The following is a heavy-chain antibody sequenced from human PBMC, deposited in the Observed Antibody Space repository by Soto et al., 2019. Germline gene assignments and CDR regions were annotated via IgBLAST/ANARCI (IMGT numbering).Heavy chain of an antibody. CDR2: IIPIFGTP. CDR3: ARDRDDYGSGNYYNRIDF. D-gene: IGHD3-10*01. V-gene: IGHV1-69*01. J-gene: IGHJ4*02. CDR1: GGIFSTYA. Sequence: QVQLVQSGAEVKKPGSSVKVSCKASGGIFSTYAISWLRQAPGQGLEWMGGIIPIFGTPNYAQRFQGRVTITAYEYSSTAYTELSRLRSEDTADCYCARDRDDYGSGNYYNRIDFWGQGTLVTVSS.